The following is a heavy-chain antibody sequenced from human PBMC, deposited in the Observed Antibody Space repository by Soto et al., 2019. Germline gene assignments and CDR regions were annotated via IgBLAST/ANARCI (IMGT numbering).Heavy chain of an antibody. Sequence: GSLSLSCAASGFTFSRYAMHWVRQAPGKGLVWVSRIKSDGSSTSYADSVKGRFTISRDNAKNTLYLQMNSLRAEDTAVYYCAREHYGFYFDYWGQGTPVTVSS. CDR3: AREHYGFYFDY. CDR2: IKSDGSST. V-gene: IGHV3-74*01. D-gene: IGHD3-10*01. J-gene: IGHJ4*02. CDR1: GFTFSRYA.